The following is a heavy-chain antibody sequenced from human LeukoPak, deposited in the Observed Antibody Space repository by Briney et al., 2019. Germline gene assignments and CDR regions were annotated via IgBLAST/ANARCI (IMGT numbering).Heavy chain of an antibody. Sequence: SVKVSCKASGGTFSGYAISWVRQAPGQGLEWMGRIIPILGIANYAQKFQGRVTITADKSTSTAYMELSSLRSEDTAVYYCALTKSGSNYQYYFDYWGQGTLVTVSS. CDR2: IIPILGIA. J-gene: IGHJ4*02. V-gene: IGHV1-69*04. CDR3: ALTKSGSNYQYYFDY. CDR1: GGTFSGYA. D-gene: IGHD4-11*01.